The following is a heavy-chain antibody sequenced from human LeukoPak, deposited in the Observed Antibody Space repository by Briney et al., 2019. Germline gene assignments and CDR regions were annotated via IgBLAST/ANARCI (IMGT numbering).Heavy chain of an antibody. CDR2: INPNSGGT. Sequence: ASVKVSCKASGYTFTGYYMHWVRQAPGQGLEWMGWINPNSGGTNYAQKFQGRVTMTRDTSISTAYMELSRLRSDDTAVYYCARDPVLRYFDWLPHRRYYYGMDVWGQGTTVTVSS. CDR1: GYTFTGYY. V-gene: IGHV1-2*02. CDR3: ARDPVLRYFDWLPHRRYYYGMDV. J-gene: IGHJ6*02. D-gene: IGHD3-9*01.